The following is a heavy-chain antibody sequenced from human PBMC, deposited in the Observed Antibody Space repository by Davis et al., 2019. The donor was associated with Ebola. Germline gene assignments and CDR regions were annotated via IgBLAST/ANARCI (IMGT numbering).Heavy chain of an antibody. J-gene: IGHJ4*02. CDR2: IYPGDSDT. D-gene: IGHD6-19*01. V-gene: IGHV5-51*01. Sequence: GESLKISCKGSGYSFTSYWIGWVRQMPGKGLEWMGIIYPGDSDTRYSPSFQGQVTISAGKSISTAYLQWSSLKASDTAMYYCARRGEAAVAGTDYWGQGTLVTVSS. CDR1: GYSFTSYW. CDR3: ARRGEAAVAGTDY.